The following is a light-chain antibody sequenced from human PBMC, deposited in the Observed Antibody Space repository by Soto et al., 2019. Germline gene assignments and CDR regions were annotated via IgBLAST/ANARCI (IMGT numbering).Light chain of an antibody. Sequence: SYELTQPPSVSVAPGQTARIACGGNNIEAKSVHWYQQKSGQAPVLVVYDDSDRPSGIPERLSGSNSGNTATLTITRVEAGDEVDYYCQVWDSSSDHVLFGGGTKLTVL. V-gene: IGLV3-21*02. CDR1: NIEAKS. CDR2: DDS. J-gene: IGLJ2*01. CDR3: QVWDSSSDHVL.